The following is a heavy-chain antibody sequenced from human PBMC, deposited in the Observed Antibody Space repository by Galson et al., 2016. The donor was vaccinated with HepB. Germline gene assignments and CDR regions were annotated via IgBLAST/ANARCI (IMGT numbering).Heavy chain of an antibody. CDR3: AREGGYSSSSGYFYYGMDV. CDR1: GYTFTGYY. V-gene: IGHV1-2*04. CDR2: INPNTGDT. J-gene: IGHJ6*02. D-gene: IGHD6-13*01. Sequence: SVKVSCKASGYTFTGYYMHWVRQAPGQGLEWMGWINPNTGDTNYGQKFQGWVTMTRDTSINTAYMELSRLKSDDTAVYYCAREGGYSSSSGYFYYGMDVCGQGTTVTVAS.